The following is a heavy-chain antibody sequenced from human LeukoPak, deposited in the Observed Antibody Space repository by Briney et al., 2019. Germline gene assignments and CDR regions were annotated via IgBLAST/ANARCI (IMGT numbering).Heavy chain of an antibody. Sequence: SETLSLTCTVSGGSISSYYWSWIRQSPGKGLEWIGYIYYSGSTNYNPSLKSRVTMSVDTSKNQFFLKLSSVTAADTAVYYCARGYSSSWYDYWGQGTLVTVSS. CDR2: IYYSGST. CDR3: ARGYSSSWYDY. CDR1: GGSISSYY. J-gene: IGHJ4*02. V-gene: IGHV4-59*01. D-gene: IGHD6-13*01.